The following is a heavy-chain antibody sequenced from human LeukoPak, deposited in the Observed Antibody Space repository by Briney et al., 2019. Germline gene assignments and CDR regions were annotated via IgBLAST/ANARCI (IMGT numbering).Heavy chain of an antibody. J-gene: IGHJ4*02. Sequence: GGSLRLSCAASGFTVSSKYMSWVRQAPGKGPEWVSVIYTGGSTYYADSVKGRFTISRGNSKNTLFLQMNSLSAEDTAVYYCASPGGDYFSPFDYWGQGTLVTVSS. CDR1: GFTVSSKY. V-gene: IGHV3-66*02. D-gene: IGHD4-17*01. CDR3: ASPGGDYFSPFDY. CDR2: IYTGGST.